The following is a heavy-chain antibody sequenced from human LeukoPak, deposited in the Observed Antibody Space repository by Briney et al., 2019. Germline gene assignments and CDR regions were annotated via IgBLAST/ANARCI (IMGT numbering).Heavy chain of an antibody. CDR3: AKDLRGYSYGSDAFDI. Sequence: GGSLRLSCAASGFTFSSYGMHRVRQAPGKGLEWVAFIRYDGSNKYYADSVKGRFTISRDNSKNTLYLQMNSLRAENTAVYYCAKDLRGYSYGSDAFDIWGQGTMVTVSS. CDR1: GFTFSSYG. CDR2: IRYDGSNK. D-gene: IGHD5-18*01. J-gene: IGHJ3*02. V-gene: IGHV3-30*02.